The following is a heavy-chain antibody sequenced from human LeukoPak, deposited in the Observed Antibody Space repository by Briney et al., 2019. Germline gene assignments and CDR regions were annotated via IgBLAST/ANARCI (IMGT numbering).Heavy chain of an antibody. Sequence: PGGSLRLSYAASRFTLEDFAMHWVRKPPAKGLEWVSGISWYSDNIGYAVSVMGRFTISRDNAKNTLYLEMNSLRPEDMGLYYCAKASNIASPYSHIDVWGKGATVAVSS. J-gene: IGHJ6*03. CDR1: RFTLEDFA. V-gene: IGHV3-9*03. CDR2: ISWYSDNI. D-gene: IGHD2-21*01. CDR3: AKASNIASPYSHIDV.